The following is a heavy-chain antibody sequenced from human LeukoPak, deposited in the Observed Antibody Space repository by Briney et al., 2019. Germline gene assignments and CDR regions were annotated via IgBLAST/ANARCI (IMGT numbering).Heavy chain of an antibody. CDR3: ASPRGIVEIDAFDI. J-gene: IGHJ3*02. Sequence: PSETLSLTCTVSGGSISSSSYYWGWIRQPPGKGLEWIGSIYYSGSTYYNPSLKSRVTISVDTSKNQFSLKLSSVTAADTAVYYCASPRGIVEIDAFDIWGQGTMVTVSS. D-gene: IGHD1-26*01. CDR2: IYYSGST. V-gene: IGHV4-39*07. CDR1: GGSISSSSYY.